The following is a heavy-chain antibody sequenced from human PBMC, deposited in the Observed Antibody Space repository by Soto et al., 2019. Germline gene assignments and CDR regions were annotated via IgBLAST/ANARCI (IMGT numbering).Heavy chain of an antibody. J-gene: IGHJ4*02. CDR3: ARGYYYGSGSYRY. Sequence: QVQLQQWGAGRLKPSETLSLTCAVYGGSFSGYYWSWIRQPPGKGLEWIGEINHSGSTNYNPSLKSRVTISVDTSKNQFSLKLSSVTAADTAVYYCARGYYYGSGSYRYWGQGTLVTVSS. CDR1: GGSFSGYY. V-gene: IGHV4-34*01. CDR2: INHSGST. D-gene: IGHD3-10*01.